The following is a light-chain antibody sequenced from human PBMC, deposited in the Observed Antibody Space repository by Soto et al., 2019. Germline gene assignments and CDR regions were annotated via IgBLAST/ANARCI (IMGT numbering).Light chain of an antibody. J-gene: IGLJ2*01. CDR3: SSYAITTTVI. CDR2: DVS. Sequence: QSVLTQPASVSGSLGQSITISCTGTSSDVGGYDYVSWYQQHPDNAPKLIIFDVSDRPSGVSNRFSGSKSGNTASLTISGLQADDEADYYCSSYAITTTVIFGGGTKLTVL. CDR1: SSDVGGYDY. V-gene: IGLV2-14*01.